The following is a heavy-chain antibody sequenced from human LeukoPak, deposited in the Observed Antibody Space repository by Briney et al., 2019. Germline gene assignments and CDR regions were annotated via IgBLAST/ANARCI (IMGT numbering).Heavy chain of an antibody. V-gene: IGHV4-59*01. CDR3: ARGGASGSYIFDY. D-gene: IGHD1-26*01. CDR1: GGSISSYY. J-gene: IGHJ4*02. Sequence: PSETLSPTCTVSGGSISSYYWSWIRQPPGKGLEWIGYIYYSGSTNYNPSLKSRVTISVDTSKNQFSLKLSSVTAADTAVYYCARGGASGSYIFDYWGQGTLVTVSS. CDR2: IYYSGST.